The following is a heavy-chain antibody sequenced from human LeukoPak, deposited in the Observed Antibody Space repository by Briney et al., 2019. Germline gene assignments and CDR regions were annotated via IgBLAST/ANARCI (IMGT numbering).Heavy chain of an antibody. J-gene: IGHJ4*02. CDR2: ITTSDGNT. CDR3: AKDGGLWVSAHWGDS. CDR1: GFTFSSYT. Sequence: GGSLRLSCAASGFTFSSYTMGWVRQAPGKGLEWVSTITTSDGNTYYADSVKGRFTVSRDNSKNTLFLQMNSLRAEDTAVYYCAKDGGLWVSAHWGDSWGRGTLVTVSS. V-gene: IGHV3-23*01. D-gene: IGHD7-27*01.